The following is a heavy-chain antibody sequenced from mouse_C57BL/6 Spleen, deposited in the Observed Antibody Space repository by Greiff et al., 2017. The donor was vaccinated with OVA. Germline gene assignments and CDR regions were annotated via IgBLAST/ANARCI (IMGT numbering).Heavy chain of an antibody. Sequence: VKLQESGAELARPGASVKLSCKASGYTFTSYGISWVKQRTGQGLEWIGEIYPRSGNTYYNEKFKGKATLTADKSSSTAYMELRSLTSEDSAVYFCARGNYGNYEGYFDVWGTGTTVTVSS. J-gene: IGHJ1*03. CDR2: IYPRSGNT. CDR1: GYTFTSYG. CDR3: ARGNYGNYEGYFDV. V-gene: IGHV1-81*01. D-gene: IGHD2-1*01.